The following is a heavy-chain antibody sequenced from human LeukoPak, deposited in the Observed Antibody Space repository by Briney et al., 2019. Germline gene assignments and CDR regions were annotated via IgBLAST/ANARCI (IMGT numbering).Heavy chain of an antibody. CDR3: ASRITIFGVVIED. V-gene: IGHV4-34*01. J-gene: IGHJ4*01. CDR2: ISHSGST. CDR1: GGSFSGYY. Sequence: SETLSLTCAVYGGSFSGYYWSWIRQPPGKGLEWMGEISHSGSTNYNPSLKSRVTISVDTFKNQFSQKLSSVTAADTAVYYCASRITIFGVVIEDWGQGTLVTVPS. D-gene: IGHD3-3*01.